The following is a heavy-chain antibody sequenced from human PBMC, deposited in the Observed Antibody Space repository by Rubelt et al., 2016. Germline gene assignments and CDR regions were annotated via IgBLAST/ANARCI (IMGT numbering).Heavy chain of an antibody. V-gene: IGHV3-30*04. CDR3: ARSYDPNDAFDV. Sequence: VQLVESGGGLVQPGGSLRLSCAASGFTFSTNAMHWVRQAPGKGLEWVAVIAYDVSYKYYADSVKGRFSISRDNAKNTLSLQIDSLIPEDTALYYCARSYDPNDAFDVWGQGTMVTVSS. J-gene: IGHJ3*01. D-gene: IGHD2-21*01. CDR2: IAYDVSYK. CDR1: GFTFSTNA.